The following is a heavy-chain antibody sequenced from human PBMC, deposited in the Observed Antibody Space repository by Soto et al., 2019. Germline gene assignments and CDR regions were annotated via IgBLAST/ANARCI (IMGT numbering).Heavy chain of an antibody. J-gene: IGHJ6*03. CDR1: GGTFSSYT. CDR3: AVGRVVVAARVDYYDYYMDV. V-gene: IGHV1-69*02. Sequence: QVQLVQSGAEVKKPGSSVKVSCKAYGGTFSSYTISWVRQAPGQGIERMGRIIPMLGIANYAQKFQGRVTITADNSTRTAYRELSSLRSEYSAVYYCAVGRVVVAARVDYYDYYMDVWGKGTTVTVSS. D-gene: IGHD2-2*01. CDR2: IIPMLGIA.